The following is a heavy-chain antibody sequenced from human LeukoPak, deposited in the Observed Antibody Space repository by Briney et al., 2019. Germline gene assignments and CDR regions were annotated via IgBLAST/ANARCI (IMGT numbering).Heavy chain of an antibody. V-gene: IGHV4-38-2*02. Sequence: SETVSLTCTVSGYSISSGYYWGWIRQPPGKGLEWIGSIYHSGSTYYNPSLKSRVTISVDTSKNQFSLKLSSVTAADTAVYYCARGPIVVVPAATAFDIWGQGTMVTVSS. J-gene: IGHJ3*02. CDR2: IYHSGST. CDR1: GYSISSGYY. CDR3: ARGPIVVVPAATAFDI. D-gene: IGHD2-2*01.